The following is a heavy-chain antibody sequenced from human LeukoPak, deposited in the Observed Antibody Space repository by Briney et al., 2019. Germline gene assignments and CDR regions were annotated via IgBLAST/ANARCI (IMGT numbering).Heavy chain of an antibody. V-gene: IGHV1-18*01. J-gene: IGHJ5*02. D-gene: IGHD2-2*01. CDR3: ARGEGCSSTSCFSWFDP. Sequence: GASVKVSCKASGYTFTSYGISWVLQAPGQGLEWMGWISAYNGNTNYAQKLQGRVTMTTDTSTSTAYMELRSLRSDDTAVYYCARGEGCSSTSCFSWFDPWGQGTLVTVSS. CDR1: GYTFTSYG. CDR2: ISAYNGNT.